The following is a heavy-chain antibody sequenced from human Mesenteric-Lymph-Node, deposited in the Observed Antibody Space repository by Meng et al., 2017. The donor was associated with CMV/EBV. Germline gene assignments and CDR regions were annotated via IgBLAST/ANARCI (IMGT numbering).Heavy chain of an antibody. CDR2: IYYSGST. CDR1: GGSISSGNYY. V-gene: IGHV4-30-4*08. D-gene: IGHD3-16*01. J-gene: IGHJ4*02. CDR3: ARGGGNRPPYYFDY. Sequence: LRLSCTVSGGSISSGNYYWSWIRQPPGKGLEWIGYIYYSGSTYYNPSLKSRVTISVDTSKNQFSLKLSSVTAADTAVYYCARGGGNRPPYYFDYWGQGTLVTVSS.